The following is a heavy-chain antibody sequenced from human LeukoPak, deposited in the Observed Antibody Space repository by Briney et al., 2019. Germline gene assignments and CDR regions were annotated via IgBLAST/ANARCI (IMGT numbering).Heavy chain of an antibody. D-gene: IGHD6-19*01. CDR2: IIPKSGDT. V-gene: IGHV1-2*02. J-gene: IGHJ4*02. CDR1: GYTFTGYH. Sequence: GSVTVSCTASGYTFTGYHMHWVRQAPGQGLEWMGWIIPKSGDTSYAPKCEGRVTMTRDTSISTVYMELSSLRSDDTAVYYCARGPSRDGWFYWGQGTLVTVSS. CDR3: ARGPSRDGWFY.